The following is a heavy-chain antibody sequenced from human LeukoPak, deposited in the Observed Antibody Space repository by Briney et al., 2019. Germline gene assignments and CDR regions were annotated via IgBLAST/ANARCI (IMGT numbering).Heavy chain of an antibody. J-gene: IGHJ4*02. CDR3: ARRYCSGGTCYALDY. CDR2: IYSKGDRT. CDR1: VFSFGSYA. V-gene: IGHV3-64*01. Sequence: GGSLRLSCAASVFSFGSYAMHWFRQAPGKGLESVSDIYSKGDRTYYANSVKGRFTISRDNSKNTLYLQMGSLRTEDMAVYYCARRYCSGGTCYALDYWGQGTLVTVSS. D-gene: IGHD2-15*01.